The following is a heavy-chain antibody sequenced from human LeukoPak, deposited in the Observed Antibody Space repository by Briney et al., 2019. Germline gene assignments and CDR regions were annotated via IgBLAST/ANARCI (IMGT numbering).Heavy chain of an antibody. CDR2: IYHRGST. J-gene: IGHJ6*03. CDR1: GHSISSNYY. CDR3: ARHLFYCYYYMDV. V-gene: IGHV4-38-2*01. D-gene: IGHD2/OR15-2a*01. Sequence: SETLSLTCDVSGHSISSNYYWGWIRQSPEKGLEWIGSIYHRGSTYYSPSFESRVTISVDTSKNQFSLNLSSVTATDTAKYYCARHLFYCYYYMDVWGKGTTVTVSS.